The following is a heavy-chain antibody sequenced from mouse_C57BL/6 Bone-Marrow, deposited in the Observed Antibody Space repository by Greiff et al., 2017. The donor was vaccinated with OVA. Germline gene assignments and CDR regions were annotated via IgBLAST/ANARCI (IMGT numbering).Heavy chain of an antibody. Sequence: VQLVESGAELVRPGASVKLSCKASGYTFTDYYINWVKQRPGQGLEWIARIYPGSGNTYYNEKFKGKATLTAEKSSSTAYMQLSSLTSEDSAVYFCARDDYDWFDYWGQGTTLTVSS. V-gene: IGHV1-76*01. D-gene: IGHD2-4*01. CDR1: GYTFTDYY. J-gene: IGHJ2*01. CDR3: ARDDYDWFDY. CDR2: IYPGSGNT.